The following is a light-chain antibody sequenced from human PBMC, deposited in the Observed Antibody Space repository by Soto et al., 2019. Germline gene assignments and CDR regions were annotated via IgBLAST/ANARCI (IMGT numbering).Light chain of an antibody. V-gene: IGLV2-14*01. CDR3: SSYTTTSTRVV. J-gene: IGLJ3*02. CDR2: EVS. CDR1: SSDVGAYNY. Sequence: QSALTQPASVSGSPGQSITLSCTGTSSDVGAYNYVSWYQQHPGKAPKLMLYEVSNRPSGVSNRFSGSKSGNTASLTISGLQAEDEADYYCSSYTTTSTRVVFGGGTKVTVL.